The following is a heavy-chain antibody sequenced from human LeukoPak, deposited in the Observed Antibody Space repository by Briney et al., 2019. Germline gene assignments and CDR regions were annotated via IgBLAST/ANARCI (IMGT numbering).Heavy chain of an antibody. J-gene: IGHJ6*02. V-gene: IGHV3-53*01. D-gene: IGHD2-8*02. CDR1: GFTVSSNY. Sequence: GGSLRLSCAASGFTVSSNYMGWVRQAPGKGLEWVSVIYSGGSTYYADSVKGRFTISRDNSKNTLYLQMNSLRAEDTAVYYCAREAGTGFLHYYYYGMDVWGQGTTVTVSS. CDR2: IYSGGST. CDR3: AREAGTGFLHYYYYGMDV.